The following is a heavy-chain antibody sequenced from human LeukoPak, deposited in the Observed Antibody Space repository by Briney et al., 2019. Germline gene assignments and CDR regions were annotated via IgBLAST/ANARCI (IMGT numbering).Heavy chain of an antibody. V-gene: IGHV5-10-1*01. CDR1: GFSFTSYW. D-gene: IGHD2-15*01. Sequence: AESLMISCKGSGFSFTSYWISWVRQLPGKGLEWMGRIDPSDSYTNYSPSFQGHVTISVDKSISPAYLQWSSLKASDTAIYYCARGLRGGPSGGGLDYWGQGTLVTVSS. CDR2: IDPSDSYT. J-gene: IGHJ4*02. CDR3: ARGLRGGPSGGGLDY.